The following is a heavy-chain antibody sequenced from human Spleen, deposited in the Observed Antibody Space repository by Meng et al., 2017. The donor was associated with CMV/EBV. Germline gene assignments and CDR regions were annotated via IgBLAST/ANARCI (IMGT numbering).Heavy chain of an antibody. V-gene: IGHV3-7*01. CDR2: IKQDGSEK. D-gene: IGHD5-18*01. CDR1: GFTFSNFW. J-gene: IGHJ5*02. Sequence: GESLKISCAASGFTFSNFWMSWVRQAPGKGLEWVANIKQDGSEKYYVDSVKGRFTISRDNAENSLYLQMNSLRAEDTAVYYCARDAWGGYSYGPGGGWFDPWGQGTLVTVSS. CDR3: ARDAWGGYSYGPGGGWFDP.